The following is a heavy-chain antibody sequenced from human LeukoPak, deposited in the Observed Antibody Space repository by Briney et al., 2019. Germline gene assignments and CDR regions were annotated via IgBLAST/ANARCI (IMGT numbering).Heavy chain of an antibody. CDR2: IYPGDSDT. J-gene: IGHJ4*02. V-gene: IGHV5-51*01. CDR1: GYSFTSYW. CDR3: ARHGARQAAATARFDH. D-gene: IGHD2-15*01. Sequence: GESLKISCKGSGYSFTSYWIGWVRQMPGKGLEWMGIIYPGDSDTRYSPSFQGQVTISADKSISTAYLQWSSLKASDTAMYYCARHGARQAAATARFDHWGQGTLVTVSS.